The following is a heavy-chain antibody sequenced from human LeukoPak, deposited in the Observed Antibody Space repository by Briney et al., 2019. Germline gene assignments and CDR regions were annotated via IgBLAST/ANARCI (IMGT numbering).Heavy chain of an antibody. CDR1: GVTFSNAW. V-gene: IGHV3-15*01. CDR2: IKSKTDGGTT. J-gene: IGHJ3*02. CDR3: TTDLLEYSSSSWSSSFDI. D-gene: IGHD6-6*01. Sequence: SGGSLRLSCAASGVTFSNAWMSWVRQAPGKGLEWVGRIKSKTDGGTTDYAAPVKGRFTISRDDSKNTLYLQMNSLKTEDTAVYYCTTDLLEYSSSSWSSSFDIWGQGTMVTVSS.